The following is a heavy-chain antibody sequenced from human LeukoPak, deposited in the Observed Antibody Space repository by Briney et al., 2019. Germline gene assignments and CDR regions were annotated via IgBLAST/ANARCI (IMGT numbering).Heavy chain of an antibody. CDR2: IYPGDSDT. V-gene: IGHV5-51*01. Sequence: PGESLKISWKGSGYSFSSYWIGWVRQMPGKGLEGMVIIYPGDSDTRYSPSFQGQVTISADKSISTAYLQWSSLKASDTAMYYCARAELFRYYDSSGYFSFFDYWGQGTLVTVSS. CDR3: ARAELFRYYDSSGYFSFFDY. J-gene: IGHJ4*02. D-gene: IGHD3-22*01. CDR1: GYSFSSYW.